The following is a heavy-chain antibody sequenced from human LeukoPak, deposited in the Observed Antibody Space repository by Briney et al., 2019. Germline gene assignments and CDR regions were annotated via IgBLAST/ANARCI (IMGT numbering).Heavy chain of an antibody. CDR2: ISGSGGTT. CDR3: AKVSGGGLYYDGMDV. J-gene: IGHJ6*02. CDR1: GFTFNNYA. Sequence: GGSLRLSCAASGFTFNNYAMKWVRQAPGKGLEWVSVISGSGGTTYYADSVKGRFTISRDGSKNTLYLQMNSLRAEDTAVYYCAKVSGGGLYYDGMDVWGQGTTVTVSS. D-gene: IGHD1-14*01. V-gene: IGHV3-23*01.